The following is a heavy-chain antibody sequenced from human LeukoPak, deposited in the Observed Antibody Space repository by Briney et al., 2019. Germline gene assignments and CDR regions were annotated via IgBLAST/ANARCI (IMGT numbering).Heavy chain of an antibody. CDR2: ISSRSTSI. CDR3: ARDQGVAAAGTSYFDY. J-gene: IGHJ4*02. V-gene: IGHV3-48*02. D-gene: IGHD6-13*01. CDR1: GFTFSNYV. Sequence: GGSLRLSCAAFGFTFSNYVMSWVRQAPGKGLEWVSYISSRSTSIYYADSVEGRFTISRDNAKNSLYLQMNSLRDEDTAVYYCARDQGVAAAGTSYFDYWGQGTLVTVSS.